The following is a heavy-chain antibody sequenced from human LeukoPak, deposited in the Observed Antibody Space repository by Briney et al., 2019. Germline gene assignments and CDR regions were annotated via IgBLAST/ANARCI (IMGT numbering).Heavy chain of an antibody. D-gene: IGHD6-6*01. Sequence: SETLSLTCTVSGDSISSYYWSWIRQPPGKGLEWIGYIYYSGSTNYNPSLKSRVTISVDTSKNQFSLKLSSVTAADTAVYYCARDSAYSSSPYFDYWGQGTLVTVSS. J-gene: IGHJ4*02. CDR3: ARDSAYSSSPYFDY. CDR1: GDSISSYY. V-gene: IGHV4-59*01. CDR2: IYYSGST.